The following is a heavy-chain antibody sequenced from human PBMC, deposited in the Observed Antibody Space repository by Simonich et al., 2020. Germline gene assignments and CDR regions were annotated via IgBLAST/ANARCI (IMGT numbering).Heavy chain of an antibody. CDR3: ARGALTGDYYYMDV. V-gene: IGHV1-2*02. D-gene: IGHD7-27*01. CDR2: RNPNRGGK. Sequence: QVQLVQSGAEVKKPGASVKVSCKASGYTFTGYYMHWVRQAPGQGLEWMGWRNPNRGGKNYAQKCQGRVTMTRDTSISTAYMELSRLRSDDTAVYYCARGALTGDYYYMDVWGKGTTVTVSS. CDR1: GYTFTGYY. J-gene: IGHJ6*03.